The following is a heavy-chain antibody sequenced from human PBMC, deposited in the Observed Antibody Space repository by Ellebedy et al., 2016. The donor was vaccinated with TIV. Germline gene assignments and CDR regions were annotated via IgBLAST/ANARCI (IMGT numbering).Heavy chain of an antibody. CDR2: LGTAGDT. CDR3: ARATEGLDY. CDR1: GFTFSSYD. J-gene: IGHJ4*02. V-gene: IGHV3-13*01. Sequence: PGGSLRLSCAASGFTFSSYDMHWVRQVTGKGLEWVSALGTAGDTYYPGSVKGRFTISRENAKNSLYLQMNSLRAGDTAVYYCARATEGLDYWGQGTLVTVSS. D-gene: IGHD1-14*01.